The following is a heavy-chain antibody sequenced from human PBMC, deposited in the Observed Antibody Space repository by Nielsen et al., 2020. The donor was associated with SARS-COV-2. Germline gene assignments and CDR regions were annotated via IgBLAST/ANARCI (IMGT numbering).Heavy chain of an antibody. CDR2: ISSSSSTI. CDR3: TRDFYTGSYYEAFDV. Sequence: GGSLRLSCAASGFTFSSYSMNWVRQAPGKGLEWVSYISSSSSTIYYADSVKGRFTISRDNARNSLYLQMNGLRDEDTAVYYCTRDFYTGSYYEAFDVWGQGTLVTVSS. V-gene: IGHV3-48*02. D-gene: IGHD1-26*01. J-gene: IGHJ3*01. CDR1: GFTFSSYS.